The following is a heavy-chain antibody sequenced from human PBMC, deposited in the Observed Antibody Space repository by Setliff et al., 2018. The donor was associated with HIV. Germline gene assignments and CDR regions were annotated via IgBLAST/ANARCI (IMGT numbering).Heavy chain of an antibody. CDR3: ARVRLYNSALDY. J-gene: IGHJ4*02. D-gene: IGHD3-22*01. V-gene: IGHV3-11*04. CDR2: ISSSGGTI. Sequence: PSETLSLSCAASGFTFSDYYMSWIRQAPGKGLEWVSYISSSGGTIYYADSVKGRFTLSRDTSKNTLSLQMNTLRPEDTAVYFCARVRLYNSALDYWGQGTLVTVSS. CDR1: GFTFSDYY.